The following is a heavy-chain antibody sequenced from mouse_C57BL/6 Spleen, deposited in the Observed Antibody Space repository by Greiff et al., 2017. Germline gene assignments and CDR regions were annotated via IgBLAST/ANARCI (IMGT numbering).Heavy chain of an antibody. J-gene: IGHJ4*01. V-gene: IGHV1-53*01. CDR1: GYTFTSYW. Sequence: QVQLQQPGTELVKPGASVKLSCKASGYTFTSYWMHWVKQRPGQGLAWIGNINPSNGGTNYNEKFKSKATLTVDKSSSTAYMQLSILTSEDSAVYYCARSSPLYYYAMDYWGQGTSVTVSS. CDR2: INPSNGGT. CDR3: ARSSPLYYYAMDY.